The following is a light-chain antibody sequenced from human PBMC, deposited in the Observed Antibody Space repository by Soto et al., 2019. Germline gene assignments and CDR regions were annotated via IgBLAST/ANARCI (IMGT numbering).Light chain of an antibody. CDR1: QSISSY. J-gene: IGKJ5*01. V-gene: IGKV1-39*01. CDR3: QQSYSTPI. CDR2: AAS. Sequence: DIQMTQSPSSLSASVGDRVTITCRASQSISSYLNWYQQKPGKAPKLLIYAASSLQSGVPSRFSGSGSGTDFTLTISSLQPEDFATYYCQQSYSTPIFGQGTRRRL.